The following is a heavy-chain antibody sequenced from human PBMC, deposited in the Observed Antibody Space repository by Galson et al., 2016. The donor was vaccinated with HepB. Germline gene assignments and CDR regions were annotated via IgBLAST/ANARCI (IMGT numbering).Heavy chain of an antibody. D-gene: IGHD5-24*01. CDR2: IFHNGTV. CDR1: GGSVSSSDW. V-gene: IGHV4-4*02. Sequence: ETLSLTCAVSGGSVSSSDWWSWVRQPPGQGLEWIGHIFHNGTVNSTPSLASRVTISVDTSNNHFSLRLSSVTAADTALYYCARQHRGGPSDYWGQGTLVIVSS. CDR3: ARQHRGGPSDY. J-gene: IGHJ4*02.